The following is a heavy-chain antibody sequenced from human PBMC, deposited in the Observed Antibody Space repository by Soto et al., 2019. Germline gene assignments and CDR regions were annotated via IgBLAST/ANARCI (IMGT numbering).Heavy chain of an antibody. CDR2: ISNDGTSE. J-gene: IGHJ4*02. D-gene: IGHD1-26*01. Sequence: QVQVVESGGGVVHPEKSLRLPCAASGFTFSNFGMHWVRQAPGKGLEWVAVISNDGTSENYAQSVKGRFTISRDNSKNTLYLQMNSLRAEDTAVYYCAGGSGSYYVWGQGTLVTVSS. CDR3: AGGSGSYYV. V-gene: IGHV3-30*03. CDR1: GFTFSNFG.